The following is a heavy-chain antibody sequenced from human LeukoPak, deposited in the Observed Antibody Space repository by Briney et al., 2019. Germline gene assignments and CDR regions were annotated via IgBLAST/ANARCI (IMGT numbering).Heavy chain of an antibody. D-gene: IGHD3-22*01. CDR2: IYHAGST. CDR3: ARATHYSASTGGPYMDV. Sequence: SQTLSLTCIVSGGSISSGGYFWSWIPQPPGRGLEWIAQIYHAGSTHDNPSLRGRVAISLDTSANQFSLRLSSVTAADTAVYFCARATHYSASTGGPYMDVWGQGTTVTVSS. V-gene: IGHV4-31*03. J-gene: IGHJ6*03. CDR1: GGSISSGGYF.